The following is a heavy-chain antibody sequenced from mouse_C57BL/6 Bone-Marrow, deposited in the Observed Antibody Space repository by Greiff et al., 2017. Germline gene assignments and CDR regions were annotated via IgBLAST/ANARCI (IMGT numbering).Heavy chain of an antibody. CDR2: IYPGDGDT. V-gene: IGHV1-80*01. J-gene: IGHJ1*03. D-gene: IGHD1-3*01. CDR1: GYAFSSYW. CDR3: ARSRYMWYFDV. Sequence: QVQLQQSGAELVKPGASVKISCKASGYAFSSYWMNWVKQRPGKGLEWIGQIYPGDGDTNYNGKFKGKATVTVEKSSSTAYMQLSRLTSEDSAVYFCARSRYMWYFDVWGTGTTVTVSS.